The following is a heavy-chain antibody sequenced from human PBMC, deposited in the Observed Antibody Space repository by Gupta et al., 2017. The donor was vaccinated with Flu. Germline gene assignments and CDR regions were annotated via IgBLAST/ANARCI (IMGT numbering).Heavy chain of an antibody. D-gene: IGHD1-1*01. J-gene: IGHJ4*02. V-gene: IGHV3-23*01. Sequence: EAQFLEFGGGLVQPGGSLTLSCIASGFSFDDNDINWVRQAPGRGLEWVSGITGGGEGTYYSDSAEGRFTISRDNSRNTLYLQMNSLRADDTAVYYCAKVNWNPGSDYWGRGTLVIVSS. CDR2: ITGGGEGT. CDR1: GFSFDDND. CDR3: AKVNWNPGSDY.